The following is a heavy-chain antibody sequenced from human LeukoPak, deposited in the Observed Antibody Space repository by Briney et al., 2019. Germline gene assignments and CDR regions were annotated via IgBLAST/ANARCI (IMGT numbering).Heavy chain of an antibody. J-gene: IGHJ4*02. Sequence: SETLSLTCTVSGGSIGSSCYYWGWIRQPPGKGLEWIGSIYYSGSTYYNPSLKSRVTISVDTSKNQFSLKLSSMTAADTAVYYCARHSSGWYDDYWGQGTLVTVSS. CDR1: GGSIGSSCYY. CDR3: ARHSSGWYDDY. D-gene: IGHD6-19*01. CDR2: IYYSGST. V-gene: IGHV4-39*01.